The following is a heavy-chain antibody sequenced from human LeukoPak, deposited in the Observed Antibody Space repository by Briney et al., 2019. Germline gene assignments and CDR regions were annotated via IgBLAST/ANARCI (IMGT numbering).Heavy chain of an antibody. CDR2: ISSSGSTK. D-gene: IGHD3-9*01. Sequence: GGSLRLSCAASGFTFNSYEMNWVRQAPGKGLEWVSYISSSGSTKYYADSVKGRFTISRDNAKNSLYLQLNSLRAEDTAVYYCARVKDFDWLLPDYWGQGTLVTVSS. J-gene: IGHJ4*02. CDR3: ARVKDFDWLLPDY. V-gene: IGHV3-48*03. CDR1: GFTFNSYE.